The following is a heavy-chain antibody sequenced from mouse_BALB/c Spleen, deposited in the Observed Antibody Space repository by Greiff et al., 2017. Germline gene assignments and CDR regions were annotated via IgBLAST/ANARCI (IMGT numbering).Heavy chain of an antibody. CDR1: GFTFSDYY. V-gene: IGHV5-4*02. CDR3: ARDGYYSD. D-gene: IGHD2-3*01. Sequence: EVKLVESGGGLVKPGGSLKLSCAASGFTFSDYYMYWVRQTPEKRLEWVATISDGGSYTYYPDSVKGRFTISRDNAKNNLYLQMSSLKSEDTAMYYCARDGYYSDWGQGTLVTVSA. CDR2: ISDGGSYT. J-gene: IGHJ3*01.